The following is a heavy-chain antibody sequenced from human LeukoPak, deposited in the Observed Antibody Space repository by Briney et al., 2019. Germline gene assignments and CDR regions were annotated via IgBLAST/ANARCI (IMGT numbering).Heavy chain of an antibody. CDR2: IYYSGST. Sequence: SETLSLTCTVSGGSISSSSYYWGWSRQPPGKGLVWIGRIYYSGSTYYNPSLKSRVTISVDTSKNQFSLKLSSVTAADTAVYYCARHVAWSYPAYCGGDCYIYYFDYWGQGTLVTVSS. V-gene: IGHV4-39*01. J-gene: IGHJ4*02. D-gene: IGHD2-21*02. CDR1: GGSISSSSYY. CDR3: ARHVAWSYPAYCGGDCYIYYFDY.